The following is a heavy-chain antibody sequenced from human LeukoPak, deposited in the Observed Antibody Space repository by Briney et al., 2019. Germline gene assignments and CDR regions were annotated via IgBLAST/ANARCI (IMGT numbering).Heavy chain of an antibody. CDR2: IYTSGST. CDR1: GGSISSYY. Sequence: SETLSLTCTVSGGSISSYYWSWIRQPAGKGLEWIGRIYTSGSTNYNPSLKSRVTMSVDTSKNQFSLKLSSVTAADTAVYYCARAGGIVVVVAAEGNWFDPWGQGTLVTVSS. V-gene: IGHV4-4*07. CDR3: ARAGGIVVVVAAEGNWFDP. J-gene: IGHJ5*02. D-gene: IGHD2-15*01.